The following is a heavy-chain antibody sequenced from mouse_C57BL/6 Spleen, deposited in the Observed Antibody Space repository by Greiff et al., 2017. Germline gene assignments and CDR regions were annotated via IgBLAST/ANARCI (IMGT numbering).Heavy chain of an antibody. CDR1: GYTFTSYW. J-gene: IGHJ1*03. Sequence: VQLQQPGAELVMPGASVKLSCKASGYTFTSYWMHWVKQRPGQGLEWIGEIDPSDSYTNYNQKFKGKSTLTVDKSSSTAYMQISSLTSEDSAVYYCASGGYRSSYDWYFDVWGTGTTVTVSS. CDR2: IDPSDSYT. V-gene: IGHV1-69*01. D-gene: IGHD1-1*01. CDR3: ASGGYRSSYDWYFDV.